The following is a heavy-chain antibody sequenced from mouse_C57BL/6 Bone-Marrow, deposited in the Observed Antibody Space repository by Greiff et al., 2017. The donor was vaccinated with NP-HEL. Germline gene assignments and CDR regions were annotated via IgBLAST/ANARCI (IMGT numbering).Heavy chain of an antibody. CDR1: GFNIKDYY. J-gene: IGHJ2*01. D-gene: IGHD2-5*01. CDR2: IDPEDGAT. CDR3: AYYSNYDYFDY. V-gene: IGHV14-2*01. Sequence: EVQLVESGAELVKPGASVKLSCTASGFNIKDYYMHWVKQRTEQGLEWIGRIDPEDGATKYAPKFQGKATITADTSSNTAYLQLSSLTSEDTAVYYCAYYSNYDYFDYWGQGTTLTVSS.